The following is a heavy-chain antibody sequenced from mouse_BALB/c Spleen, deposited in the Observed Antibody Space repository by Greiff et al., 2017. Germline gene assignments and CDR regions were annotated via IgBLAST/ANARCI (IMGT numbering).Heavy chain of an antibody. Sequence: VQLQQSGPELVKPGASVKMSCKASGYTFTSYYIHWVKQRPGQGLEWIGWIYPGDGSTKYNEKFKGKTTLTADKSSSTAYMLLSSLTSEDSAIYFCARRDGYYVRYFDVWGAGTTVTVSS. CDR2: IYPGDGST. V-gene: IGHV1S56*01. D-gene: IGHD2-3*01. J-gene: IGHJ1*01. CDR3: ARRDGYYVRYFDV. CDR1: GYTFTSYY.